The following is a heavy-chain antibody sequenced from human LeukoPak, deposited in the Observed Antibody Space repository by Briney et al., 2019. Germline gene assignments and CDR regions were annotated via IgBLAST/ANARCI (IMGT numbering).Heavy chain of an antibody. CDR2: IHYSGRP. CDR1: VGSISGHY. Sequence: PSETLSLTCTVSVGSISGHYWTWIRQPPGKGLEGIGQIHYSGRPDYSHSLKSRVTISVDTSKNQLSLKVTSVTGADTAVYYCARFGVDYDMDVWGQGTTVTVSS. CDR3: ARFGVDYDMDV. D-gene: IGHD3-16*01. V-gene: IGHV4-59*11. J-gene: IGHJ6*02.